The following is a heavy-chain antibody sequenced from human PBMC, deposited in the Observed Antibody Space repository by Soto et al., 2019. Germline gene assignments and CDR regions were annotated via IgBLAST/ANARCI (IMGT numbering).Heavy chain of an antibody. J-gene: IGHJ5*02. CDR2: IYYSGST. D-gene: IGHD2-15*01. CDR3: ARVLGWRNWFDP. V-gene: IGHV4-31*02. CDR1: GGSISSGGYY. Sequence: SETLSLTCTVSGGSISSGGYYWSWIRQHPGKGLEWIGYIYYSGSTYYNPSLKSRVTISLDTSKNQFSLKLSSVTAADTAVYYCARVLGWRNWFDPWGQGTLVTVSS.